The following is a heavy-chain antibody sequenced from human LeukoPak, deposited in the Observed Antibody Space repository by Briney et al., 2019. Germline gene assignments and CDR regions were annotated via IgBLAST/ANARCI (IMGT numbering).Heavy chain of an antibody. Sequence: SGPTLVHPTPPLTLTSTFSGFSLSTSGMCVSWIRQPPGKALEWLALIDWDDDKYYSTSLKTRLTISMDTSKNQVVLTMTNMDPVDTATYYCARTPPVAAAGSFDYWGQGTLVTVSS. D-gene: IGHD6-13*01. CDR2: IDWDDDK. CDR3: ARTPPVAAAGSFDY. CDR1: GFSLSTSGMC. J-gene: IGHJ4*02. V-gene: IGHV2-70*01.